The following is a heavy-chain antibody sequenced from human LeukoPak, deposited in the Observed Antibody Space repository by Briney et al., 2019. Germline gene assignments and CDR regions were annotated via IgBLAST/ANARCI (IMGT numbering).Heavy chain of an antibody. Sequence: SETLSLTCTVSGGSISSYYWSWIRQPPGKGLEWIGYIYYSGSTNYNPSLKSRVTISVDTSKNQLSLKLSSVAAADTAVYYCARHVIAVAGEYYFDYWGQGTLVTVSS. CDR3: ARHVIAVAGEYYFDY. J-gene: IGHJ4*02. CDR2: IYYSGST. CDR1: GGSISSYY. D-gene: IGHD6-19*01. V-gene: IGHV4-59*08.